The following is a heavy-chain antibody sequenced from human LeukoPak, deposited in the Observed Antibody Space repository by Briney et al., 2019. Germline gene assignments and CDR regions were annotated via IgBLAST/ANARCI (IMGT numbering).Heavy chain of an antibody. D-gene: IGHD1-14*01. CDR2: IYTSGST. CDR1: GGSISSGSYY. J-gene: IGHJ5*02. Sequence: SETLSLTCTVSGGSISSGSYYWSWIRQPAGKGLEWIGRIYTSGSTNYNPSLKSRVTISVDTSKNQFSLKLSSVTAADTAVYYCARDTSPGDRRFDPWGQGTLVTVSS. V-gene: IGHV4-61*02. CDR3: ARDTSPGDRRFDP.